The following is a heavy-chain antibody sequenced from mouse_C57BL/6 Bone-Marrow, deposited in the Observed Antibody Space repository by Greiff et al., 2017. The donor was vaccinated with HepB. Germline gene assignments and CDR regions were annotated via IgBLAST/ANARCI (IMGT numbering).Heavy chain of an antibody. J-gene: IGHJ4*01. V-gene: IGHV1-82*01. CDR3: ERWRYYAMDY. CDR1: GYAFSSSW. CDR2: IYPGDGDT. Sequence: QVQLKESGPELVKPGASVKISCKASGYAFSSSWMNWVKQRPGKGLEWIGRIYPGDGDTNYNGKFKGKDTLTADKSSSTAYMQLSILTSEDSAVYFFERWRYYAMDYWGQGTSVTVSS.